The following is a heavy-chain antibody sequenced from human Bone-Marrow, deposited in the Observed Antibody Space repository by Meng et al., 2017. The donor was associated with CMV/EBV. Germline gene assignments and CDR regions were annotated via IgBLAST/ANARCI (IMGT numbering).Heavy chain of an antibody. Sequence: GESLKISCAASGFTFADYYMTWIRQAPGKGLVWVSRINSDGSSTSYADSVKGRFTISRDNAKNTLYLQMNSLRAEDTAVYYCARDGLESPFDDWGQGTLVTVSS. V-gene: IGHV3-74*01. D-gene: IGHD1-1*01. CDR2: INSDGSST. CDR1: GFTFADYY. CDR3: ARDGLESPFDD. J-gene: IGHJ4*02.